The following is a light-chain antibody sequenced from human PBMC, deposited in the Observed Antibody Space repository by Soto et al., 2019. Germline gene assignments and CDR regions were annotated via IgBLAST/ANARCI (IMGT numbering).Light chain of an antibody. J-gene: IGKJ1*01. Sequence: DIRMTQSPSTLSATVGDRVTITCRASQSITTWLAWYQRPAGKAPKLMIYAASSLESGVPSRFSGSGSGTEFTLTISSLQPDDFATYYCQQYYNYPETFGQGTKVDI. CDR2: AAS. V-gene: IGKV1-5*01. CDR1: QSITTW. CDR3: QQYYNYPET.